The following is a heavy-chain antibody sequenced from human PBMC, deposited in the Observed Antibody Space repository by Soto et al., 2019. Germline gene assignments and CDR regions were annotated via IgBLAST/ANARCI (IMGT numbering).Heavy chain of an antibody. J-gene: IGHJ5*02. CDR3: ASEDYGGNSNWFDP. V-gene: IGHV1-69*06. Sequence: SVKVSCKASGGTFSSYAISWVRQAPGQGLEWMGGIIPIFGTANYAQKFQGRVTITADKSTSTAYMELSSLRSEDTAVYYCASEDYGGNSNWFDPWGQGTLVTVSS. CDR1: GGTFSSYA. D-gene: IGHD4-17*01. CDR2: IIPIFGTA.